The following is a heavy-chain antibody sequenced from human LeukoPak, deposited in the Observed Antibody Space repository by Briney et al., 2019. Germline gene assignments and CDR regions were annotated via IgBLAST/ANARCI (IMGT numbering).Heavy chain of an antibody. V-gene: IGHV4-59*01. J-gene: IGHJ6*03. CDR2: IYYSGST. CDR3: ARGGGMGHYYYYMDV. CDR1: GGSIISYY. D-gene: IGHD5-24*01. Sequence: SETLSLTCTVSGGSIISYYWSWLRQPPGKGLEWIGYIYYSGSTNYNPSLKSRVTISVDTSKNQFSLKLSSVTAADTAVYYCARGGGMGHYYYYMDVWGKGTTVTISS.